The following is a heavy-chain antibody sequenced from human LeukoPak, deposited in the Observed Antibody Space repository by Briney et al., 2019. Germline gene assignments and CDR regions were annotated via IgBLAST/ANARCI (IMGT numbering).Heavy chain of an antibody. CDR1: GFTFADYA. Sequence: PGGSLRLSCEASGFTFADYAMNWVRQAPGKGLDWVGFIRSRTYGGAADYAPSVQGRFTISRDDSKSIAYLQMNSLEIEDTAVYYCTRVAIAIIGTDPVDYWGQGTLVTVSS. CDR2: IRSRTYGGAA. J-gene: IGHJ4*02. V-gene: IGHV3-49*04. D-gene: IGHD2-21*01. CDR3: TRVAIAIIGTDPVDY.